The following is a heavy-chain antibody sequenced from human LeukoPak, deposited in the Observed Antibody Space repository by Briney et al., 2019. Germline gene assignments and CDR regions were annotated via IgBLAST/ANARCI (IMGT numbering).Heavy chain of an antibody. CDR3: ARDHYFDISGYLDY. Sequence: GGSLRLSCEGSGFTFSINAMHWVRQAPGKGLEWLTVISYDGTKQYFADSVKGRFTISRDNVKNSLYLEMNSLRVEDSAVYYCARDHYFDISGYLDYWGQGTPVTVSS. V-gene: IGHV3-30-3*01. CDR2: ISYDGTKQ. CDR1: GFTFSINA. D-gene: IGHD3-22*01. J-gene: IGHJ4*02.